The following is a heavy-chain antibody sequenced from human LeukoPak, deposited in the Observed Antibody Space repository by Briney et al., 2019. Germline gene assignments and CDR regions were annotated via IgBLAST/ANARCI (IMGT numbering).Heavy chain of an antibody. CDR2: INPNSGGT. Sequence: ASVKVSCKASGYTFTGYYMHWVRQAPGQGLEWMGWINPNSGGTNYAQKFQGRVTMTRDTSVSTAHMELSRLRSDDTAVYYCARDGGWGWGYYDSSGYYARWGQGTLVTVSS. V-gene: IGHV1-2*02. CDR3: ARDGGWGWGYYDSSGYYAR. J-gene: IGHJ4*02. CDR1: GYTFTGYY. D-gene: IGHD3-22*01.